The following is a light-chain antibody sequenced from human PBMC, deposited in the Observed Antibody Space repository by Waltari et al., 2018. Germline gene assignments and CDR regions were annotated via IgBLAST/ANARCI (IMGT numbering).Light chain of an antibody. V-gene: IGKV3-15*01. Sequence: EVVMTQSPATLSVSPGEIVPLFRRASQSVISDLAWYQQKPGQAPSLLIYDASTRATGIPARFSGSGSGTDFTLTINNIQSEDFAVYFCQQYDIWPPLTFGQGTRLDIK. J-gene: IGKJ5*01. CDR1: QSVISD. CDR2: DAS. CDR3: QQYDIWPPLT.